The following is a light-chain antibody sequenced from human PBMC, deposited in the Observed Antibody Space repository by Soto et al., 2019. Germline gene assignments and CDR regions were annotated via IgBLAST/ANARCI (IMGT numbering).Light chain of an antibody. CDR1: QAIRND. J-gene: IGKJ1*01. V-gene: IGKV1-6*01. CDR3: LQDYNYPWT. Sequence: AIQMTQSPSSLSASVGDRVTITCRASQAIRNDLGWYQQQPRKAPKLLIYAASSLQSGVPSRFSGSGSGTDFTLTISSLQPEDFATYYCLQDYNYPWTFGQGTKVEIK. CDR2: AAS.